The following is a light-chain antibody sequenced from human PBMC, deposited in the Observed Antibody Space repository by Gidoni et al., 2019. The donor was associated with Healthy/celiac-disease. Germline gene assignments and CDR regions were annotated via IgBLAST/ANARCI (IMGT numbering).Light chain of an antibody. J-gene: IGKJ3*01. CDR1: QSVCSY. CDR2: DAS. V-gene: IGKV3-11*01. CDR3: QQRSNWPPFT. Sequence: EIVLTQSPATLSLSPGERATLSCRASQSVCSYLAWYQQKPGQAPRLLIYDASNRATGSPARFSGSGSGTDFTLTISSLEPEDFAVYYCQQRSNWPPFTFGPGTKVEIK.